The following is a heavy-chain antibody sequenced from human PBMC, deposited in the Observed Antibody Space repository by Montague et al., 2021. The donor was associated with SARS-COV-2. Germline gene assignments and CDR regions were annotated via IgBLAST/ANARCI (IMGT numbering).Heavy chain of an antibody. Sequence: SETLSLTCAVYGGSFSVYYWSWLRQSPRSGLEWIAEISQSGTAHYNPSLESRVSISIDTSRNQFTLKLSSVTAADTAMYYCARERDVERAARTLVAFDMWGQGTMVTVSS. J-gene: IGHJ3*02. CDR3: ARERDVERAARTLVAFDM. V-gene: IGHV4-34*01. CDR2: ISQSGTA. D-gene: IGHD1-1*01. CDR1: GGSFSVYY.